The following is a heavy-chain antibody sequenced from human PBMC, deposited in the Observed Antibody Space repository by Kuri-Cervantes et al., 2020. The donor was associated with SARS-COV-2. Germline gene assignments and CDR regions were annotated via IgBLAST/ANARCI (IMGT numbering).Heavy chain of an antibody. J-gene: IGHJ4*02. CDR2: ISGSGGST. Sequence: ETLSLTCAAFGFTFSSYAMSWVRQAPGKGLEWVSAISGSGGSTYYADSVKGRFTISRDNSKNTLYLQMNSLRAEDTAVYYCAKEGFFYGSGRHFDYWGQGTLVTVSS. CDR1: GFTFSSYA. D-gene: IGHD3-10*01. CDR3: AKEGFFYGSGRHFDY. V-gene: IGHV3-23*01.